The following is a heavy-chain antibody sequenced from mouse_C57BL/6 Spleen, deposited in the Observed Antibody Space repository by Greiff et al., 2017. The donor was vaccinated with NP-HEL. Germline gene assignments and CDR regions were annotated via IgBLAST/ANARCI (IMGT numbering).Heavy chain of an antibody. V-gene: IGHV1-82*01. Sequence: QVQLQQSGPELVKPGASVKISCKASGYAFSSSWMNWVKQRPGKGLEWIGRIYPGDGDTNYNVKFKGKATLTADKSSSTAYMQLSSLTSEDSAVYCCARYYGSSSFAYWGQGTLVTVSA. CDR1: GYAFSSSW. CDR3: ARYYGSSSFAY. CDR2: IYPGDGDT. J-gene: IGHJ3*01. D-gene: IGHD1-1*01.